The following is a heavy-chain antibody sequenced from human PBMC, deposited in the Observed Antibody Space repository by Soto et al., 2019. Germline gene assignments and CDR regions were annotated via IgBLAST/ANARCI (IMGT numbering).Heavy chain of an antibody. CDR3: AKEARYFDWLLGWFDP. CDR2: ISGSGGST. V-gene: IGHV3-23*01. CDR1: GFTFSSYA. Sequence: GGSLRLSCAASGFTFSSYAMSWVRQAPGKGLEWVSAISGSGGSTYYADSVKGRFTISRDNSKNTLYLQMNSLRAEDTAVYYCAKEARYFDWLLGWFDPWGQGTLVTVSS. D-gene: IGHD3-9*01. J-gene: IGHJ5*02.